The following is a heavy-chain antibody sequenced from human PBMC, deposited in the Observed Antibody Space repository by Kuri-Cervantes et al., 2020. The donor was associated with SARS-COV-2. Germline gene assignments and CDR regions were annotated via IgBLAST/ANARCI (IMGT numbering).Heavy chain of an antibody. CDR1: GFTFDDYG. V-gene: IGHV3-20*01. CDR3: ARGAHYYDSSSYPEWFDP. J-gene: IGHJ5*02. Sequence: GESPKISCAASGFTFDDYGMSWVRQAPGKGLEWVSGINWSDTSTGYADSVKGRFTISRDNAKNSVYLQMNSLRAEDMALYHCARGAHYYDSSSYPEWFDPWGQGTLVTVSS. CDR2: INWSDTST. D-gene: IGHD3-22*01.